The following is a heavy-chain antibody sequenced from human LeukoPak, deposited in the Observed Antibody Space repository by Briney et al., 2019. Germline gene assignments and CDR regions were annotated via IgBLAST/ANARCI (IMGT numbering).Heavy chain of an antibody. V-gene: IGHV4-30-2*01. CDR2: IYQSGST. J-gene: IGHJ4*02. D-gene: IGHD3-10*01. CDR1: GGSISSGGYC. CDR3: ASSNYYGSGTAAV. Sequence: SETLSLTCAVSGGSISSGGYCCGWVRQPPGKGLEWIGYIYQSGSTYYNPSRKSRFTIAVDRSKNQFSLKLSAVTAADRAVYYCASSNYYGSGTAAVWGQGTLVTVSS.